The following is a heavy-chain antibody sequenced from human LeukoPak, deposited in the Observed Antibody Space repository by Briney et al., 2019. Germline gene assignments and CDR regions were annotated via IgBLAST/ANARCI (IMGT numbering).Heavy chain of an antibody. CDR2: IKQDGSEK. CDR1: GLTFSSYW. D-gene: IGHD3-3*01. CDR3: AREGYDFWSGYYQIHYYYYMDV. J-gene: IGHJ6*03. V-gene: IGHV3-7*01. Sequence: GGSLRLSCAACGLTFSSYWMSWVRQAPGKGLEWVANIKQDGSEKYYVDSVKGRFTISRDNAKNSLYLQMNSLRAEDTAVYYCAREGYDFWSGYYQIHYYYYMDVWGKGTTVTVSS.